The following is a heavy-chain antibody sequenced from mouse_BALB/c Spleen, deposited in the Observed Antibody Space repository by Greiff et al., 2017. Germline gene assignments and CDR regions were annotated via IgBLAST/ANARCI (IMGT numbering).Heavy chain of an antibody. CDR1: GFTFSSYT. V-gene: IGHV5-12-2*01. CDR2: ISNGGGST. Sequence: EVMLVESGGDLVQPGGSLKLSCAASGFTFSSYTMSWVRQTPEKRLEWVAYISNGGGSTYYPDTVKGRFTISRDNAKNTLYLQMSSLKSEDTAMYYCARHDCYRSMDYWGQGTSVTVSS. D-gene: IGHD2-3*01. J-gene: IGHJ4*01. CDR3: ARHDCYRSMDY.